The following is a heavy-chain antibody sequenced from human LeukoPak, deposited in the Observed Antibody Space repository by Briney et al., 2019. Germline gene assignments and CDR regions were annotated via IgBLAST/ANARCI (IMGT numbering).Heavy chain of an antibody. CDR1: GYTFTSYY. Sequence: ASVKVSRKASGYTFTSYYMHWVGQAPGQGLEWMGIINPSGGSTSYAQKFQGRVTMTRDTSTSTVYMELSSLRSEDTAVYYCARDRYYYDSSGPDWYFDLWGRGTLVTVSS. D-gene: IGHD3-22*01. CDR2: INPSGGST. J-gene: IGHJ2*01. V-gene: IGHV1-46*01. CDR3: ARDRYYYDSSGPDWYFDL.